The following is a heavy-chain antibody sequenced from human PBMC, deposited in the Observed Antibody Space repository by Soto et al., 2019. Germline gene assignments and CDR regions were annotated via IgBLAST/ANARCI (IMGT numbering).Heavy chain of an antibody. D-gene: IGHD3-22*01. J-gene: IGHJ6*02. CDR3: ARIPYYDSSGYSPNYYYGMDV. CDR1: GYTFTGYY. Sequence: ASVKVSCKASGYTFTGYYMHWVRQAPGQGLEWMGWINPNSGGTNYAQKFQGWVTMTRDTSISTAYMEPSRLRSDDTAVYYCARIPYYDSSGYSPNYYYGMDVWGQGTTVTVSS. V-gene: IGHV1-2*04. CDR2: INPNSGGT.